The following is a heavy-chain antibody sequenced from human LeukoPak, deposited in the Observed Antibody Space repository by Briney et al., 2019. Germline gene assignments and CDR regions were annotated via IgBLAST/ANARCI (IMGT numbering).Heavy chain of an antibody. Sequence: GGSLRLSCAASGFTFSNAWMSLVRQAPGEGLEWVGRIKSKTDGGTTYYAAPVKGRFTISRDDSKNTLYLQMTSLKTEDTAVYSCTTSALNSYGSGSYYYWGQGTLVTVSS. CDR3: TTSALNSYGSGSYYY. D-gene: IGHD3-10*01. J-gene: IGHJ4*02. V-gene: IGHV3-15*01. CDR1: GFTFSNAW. CDR2: IKSKTDGGTT.